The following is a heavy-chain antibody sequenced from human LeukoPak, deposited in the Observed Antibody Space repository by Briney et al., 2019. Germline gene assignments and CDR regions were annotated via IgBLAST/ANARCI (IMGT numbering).Heavy chain of an antibody. CDR1: GDSISTSRYY. Sequence: SETLSLTCTVAGDSISTSRYYWGWIRQPPGKGLEWIGRIYYSGSTYYNPSLKGRVTISVDTSKNQFSLKLSSVTAADTAVYYCARLPGRFGELFVPDYYYYMDVWGKGTTVTISS. V-gene: IGHV4-39*01. J-gene: IGHJ6*03. D-gene: IGHD3-10*01. CDR2: IYYSGST. CDR3: ARLPGRFGELFVPDYYYYMDV.